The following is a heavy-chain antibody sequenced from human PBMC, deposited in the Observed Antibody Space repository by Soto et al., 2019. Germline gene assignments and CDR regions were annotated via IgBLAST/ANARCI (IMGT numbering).Heavy chain of an antibody. Sequence: SETLSLTCTVSGGSISSYYWSWIRQPPGKGLEWIGYIYYSGSTNYNPSLKSRVTISVDTSKNQFSLKLSSVTAADTAVYYCARDXGAMAARPDYYYYGMDVWGPGTTVTVSS. D-gene: IGHD6-6*01. J-gene: IGHJ6*02. CDR2: IYYSGST. CDR1: GGSISSYY. CDR3: ARDXGAMAARPDYYYYGMDV. V-gene: IGHV4-59*01.